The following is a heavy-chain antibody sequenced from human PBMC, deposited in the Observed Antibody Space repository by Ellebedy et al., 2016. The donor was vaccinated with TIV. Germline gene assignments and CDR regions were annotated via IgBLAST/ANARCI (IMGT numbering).Heavy chain of an antibody. Sequence: GGSLRLXCAASGFTFSSYSMNWVRQAPGKGLEWVSYISSSSSTIYYADSVKGRFTISRDNAKNSLYLQMNSLRDEDTAVYYCAKSAMASGWYAFDYWGQGTLVTVSS. CDR3: AKSAMASGWYAFDY. V-gene: IGHV3-48*02. CDR1: GFTFSSYS. D-gene: IGHD6-19*01. CDR2: ISSSSSTI. J-gene: IGHJ4*02.